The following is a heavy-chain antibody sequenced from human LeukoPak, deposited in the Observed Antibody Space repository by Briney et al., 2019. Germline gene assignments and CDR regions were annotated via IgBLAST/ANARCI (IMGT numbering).Heavy chain of an antibody. Sequence: PGGSLRLSRAASGFTFSNYWMHWVRQAPGKGLVWVSRINSDGSSTSYADSVKGRFTISRDNAKNTLYLQINSLRAEDTAVYYCVRDNLYYYDSSGYTFDYWGQGTLVTVSS. V-gene: IGHV3-74*01. CDR1: GFTFSNYW. J-gene: IGHJ4*02. CDR2: INSDGSST. CDR3: VRDNLYYYDSSGYTFDY. D-gene: IGHD3-22*01.